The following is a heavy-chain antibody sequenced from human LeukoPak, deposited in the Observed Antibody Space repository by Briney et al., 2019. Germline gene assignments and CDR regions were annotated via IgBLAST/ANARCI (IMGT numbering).Heavy chain of an antibody. J-gene: IGHJ6*02. CDR1: GGTFSSYA. V-gene: IGHV1-69*04. CDR2: IIPILGIA. CDR3: ARVLELRGYYGMDV. Sequence: GASVKVSCKASGGTFSSYAISWVRQAPGQGLEWMERIIPILGIANYAQKFQGRVTITADKSASTACMELSSLRSEDTAVYYCARVLELRGYYGMDVWGQGTTVTVSS. D-gene: IGHD1-7*01.